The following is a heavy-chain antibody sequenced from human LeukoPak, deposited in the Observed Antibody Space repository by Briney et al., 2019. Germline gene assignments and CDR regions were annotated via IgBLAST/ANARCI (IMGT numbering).Heavy chain of an antibody. Sequence: ASVKVSCKASGYTFTGYYMHWVRQAPGQGLEWMGWINPNSGGTNYAQKFQGRVTMTRDTSISTAYMELGRLRSDDTAVYYCARDLEKYSSGWYGGVFFDYWGQGTLVTVSS. CDR3: ARDLEKYSSGWYGGVFFDY. CDR2: INPNSGGT. V-gene: IGHV1-2*02. J-gene: IGHJ4*02. CDR1: GYTFTGYY. D-gene: IGHD6-19*01.